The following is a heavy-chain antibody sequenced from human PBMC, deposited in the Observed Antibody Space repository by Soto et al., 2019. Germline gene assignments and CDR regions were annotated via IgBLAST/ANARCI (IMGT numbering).Heavy chain of an antibody. Sequence: GGSLRLSCAASGFTFSSYGMHWVRQAPGKGLEWVAVIWYDGSNKYYADSVKGRFTISRDNSKNTLYLQMNSLRAEDTAVYYCAREANVRTAPGYYYMDVWGKGTTVTVSS. CDR1: GFTFSSYG. D-gene: IGHD3-10*02. CDR3: AREANVRTAPGYYYMDV. J-gene: IGHJ6*03. CDR2: IWYDGSNK. V-gene: IGHV3-33*01.